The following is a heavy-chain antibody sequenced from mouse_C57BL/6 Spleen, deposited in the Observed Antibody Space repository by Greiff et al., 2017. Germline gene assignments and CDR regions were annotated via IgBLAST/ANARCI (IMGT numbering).Heavy chain of an antibody. CDR3: ARSGYYGSDYFDY. D-gene: IGHD1-1*01. Sequence: QVQLQQSGAELVKPGASVKISCKASGYAFSSYWMNWVKQRPGKGLEWIGQIYPGDGDTNYNGKFKGKATLTADKSSSTAYMQLSSLTSDDSAVYFCARSGYYGSDYFDYWGQGTTLTVSS. CDR2: IYPGDGDT. CDR1: GYAFSSYW. V-gene: IGHV1-80*01. J-gene: IGHJ2*01.